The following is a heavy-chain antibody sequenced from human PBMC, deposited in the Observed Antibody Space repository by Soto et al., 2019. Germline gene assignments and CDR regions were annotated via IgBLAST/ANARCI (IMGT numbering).Heavy chain of an antibody. CDR3: ARENDFWSGYLRPVYYYYGMDV. Sequence: PGGSLRLSCAASGFTFSSYSMNWVRQAPGKGLEWVSSISSSSSYIYYADSVKGRFTISRDNAKNSLYLQMNSLRAEDTAVYYCARENDFWSGYLRPVYYYYGMDVWGQGTTVTVSS. CDR1: GFTFSSYS. V-gene: IGHV3-21*01. J-gene: IGHJ6*02. CDR2: ISSSSSYI. D-gene: IGHD3-3*01.